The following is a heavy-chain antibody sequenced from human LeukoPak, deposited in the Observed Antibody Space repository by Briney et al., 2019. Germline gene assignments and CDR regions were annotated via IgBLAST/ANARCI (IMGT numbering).Heavy chain of an antibody. D-gene: IGHD6-19*01. Sequence: ASVKVSCKASGYTFTSYDINWVRQATGQGLEWMGWMNPNSGNTGYAQKFQGRVTMTRNTSISTAYMELSSLRSEDTAVYYCARGCRAVAGYPVKGYYYYMDVWGKGTTVTVS. CDR3: ARGCRAVAGYPVKGYYYYMDV. CDR1: GYTFTSYD. J-gene: IGHJ6*03. V-gene: IGHV1-8*01. CDR2: MNPNSGNT.